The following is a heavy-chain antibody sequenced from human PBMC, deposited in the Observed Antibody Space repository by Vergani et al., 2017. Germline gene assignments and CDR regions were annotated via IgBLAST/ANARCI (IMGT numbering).Heavy chain of an antibody. CDR3: ARRRVDTAMVNGMDV. Sequence: EVQLVQSGAEVKKPGESLKISCKGSGYSFTSYWIGWVRQMPGKGLEWLGIIYPGDSATRYSPSFQGQVTVPAHKSISTAYLQWSSLKASDTAMYYCARRRVDTAMVNGMDVWGQGTTVTVSS. CDR1: GYSFTSYW. V-gene: IGHV5-51*01. D-gene: IGHD5-18*01. CDR2: IYPGDSAT. J-gene: IGHJ6*02.